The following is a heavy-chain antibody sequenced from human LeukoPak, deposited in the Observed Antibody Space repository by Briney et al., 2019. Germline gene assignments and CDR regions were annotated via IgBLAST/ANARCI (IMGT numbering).Heavy chain of an antibody. Sequence: GGSLRLSCAASAFSLNAYNMNWVRQAPGKGLEWVAFIRHDGSNKYYADSVKGRFTISRDNSKNSLYLQMNSLRAEDTAVYYCAKESSGGWYFDYWGQGTLVTVSS. J-gene: IGHJ4*02. V-gene: IGHV3-30*02. CDR2: IRHDGSNK. D-gene: IGHD6-19*01. CDR1: AFSLNAYN. CDR3: AKESSGGWYFDY.